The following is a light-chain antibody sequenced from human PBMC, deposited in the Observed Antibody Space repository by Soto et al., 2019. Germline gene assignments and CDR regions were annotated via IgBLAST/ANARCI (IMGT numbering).Light chain of an antibody. CDR3: QQYYNWPLT. Sequence: EIVMTQSPATLSVSPGERATLPCRASENVKFNLAWYQQRPGQAPRLLFYNASTRATAFPARCSGSGSGTDYIVTISSLQSEDSAVYYCQQYYNWPLTFGQGTRLEIK. J-gene: IGKJ5*01. V-gene: IGKV3-15*01. CDR2: NAS. CDR1: ENVKFN.